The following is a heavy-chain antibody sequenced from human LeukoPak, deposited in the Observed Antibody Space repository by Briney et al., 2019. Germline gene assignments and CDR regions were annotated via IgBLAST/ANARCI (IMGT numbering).Heavy chain of an antibody. D-gene: IGHD1-1*01. Sequence: GASVKVSCKASGYTFTGYTLHWVRQAPGQGLDWMGLINPNSGGTNYAQKFQGRVTMTSDTSIGTAYMELSRLTSDDTAVYYCARGRGNDYWGQGTLVTVSS. CDR3: ARGRGNDY. V-gene: IGHV1-2*02. CDR1: GYTFTGYT. CDR2: INPNSGGT. J-gene: IGHJ4*02.